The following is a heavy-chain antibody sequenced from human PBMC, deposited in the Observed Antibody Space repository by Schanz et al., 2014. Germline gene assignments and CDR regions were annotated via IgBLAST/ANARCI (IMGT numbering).Heavy chain of an antibody. Sequence: QVQLVQSGAEVKKPGASVKVSCKASGYTFTSYGINWVRQAPGQGLEWMGWISASNGNTNYAQKLQGRVTMTTDTTTSTTYMELRSLRSDDTAVYYCARGGYSNGWSRQDMARFDLWGRGTLVTVSS. V-gene: IGHV1-18*01. CDR2: ISASNGNT. CDR1: GYTFTSYG. CDR3: ARGGYSNGWSRQDMARFDL. J-gene: IGHJ2*01. D-gene: IGHD6-19*01.